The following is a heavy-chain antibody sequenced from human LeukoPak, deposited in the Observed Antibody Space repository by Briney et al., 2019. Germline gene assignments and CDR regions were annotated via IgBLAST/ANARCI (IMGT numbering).Heavy chain of an antibody. D-gene: IGHD3-22*01. V-gene: IGHV1-2*02. CDR3: ARGSTQSMIVVVSIDY. CDR2: INPNGGGT. Sequence: ASVKVSCKASGYTFTGYYIHWVRQAPGQGLEWMGWINPNGGGTNYAQKFQGRVTMTRDTSISTAYMELSRLNSDDTAVYYCARGSTQSMIVVVSIDYWGQGTLVTVSS. CDR1: GYTFTGYY. J-gene: IGHJ4*02.